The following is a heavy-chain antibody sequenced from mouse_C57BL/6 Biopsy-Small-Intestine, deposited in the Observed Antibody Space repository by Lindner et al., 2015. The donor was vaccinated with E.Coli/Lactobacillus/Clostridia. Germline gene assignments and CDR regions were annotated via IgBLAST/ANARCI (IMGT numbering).Heavy chain of an antibody. Sequence: VQLQESGAELARPGVSVKLSCKASGYTFTSYGISWVKQRTGQGLEWIGEIYPRSGNTYYNEKFKGKATLTADKSSSTAYMELRSLTSEDSAVYFCARHLLYAMDYWGQGTSVTVSS. J-gene: IGHJ4*01. CDR1: GYTFTSYG. CDR3: ARHLLYAMDY. CDR2: IYPRSGNT. V-gene: IGHV1-81*01. D-gene: IGHD2-10*01.